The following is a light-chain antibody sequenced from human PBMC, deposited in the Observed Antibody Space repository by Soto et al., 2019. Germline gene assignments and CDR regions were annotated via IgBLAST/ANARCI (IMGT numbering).Light chain of an antibody. CDR1: QSISSY. V-gene: IGKV1-39*01. J-gene: IGKJ2*01. Sequence: DIQMTQSPSSLSASVGDRVTITCRASQSISSYLNWYQQKPGKAPKLLIYAASSLQSGVPSRFGGRGSGSDFPLTISSLQHEDFATYSCQQSYSTPPTFGQGTKLEIK. CDR3: QQSYSTPPT. CDR2: AAS.